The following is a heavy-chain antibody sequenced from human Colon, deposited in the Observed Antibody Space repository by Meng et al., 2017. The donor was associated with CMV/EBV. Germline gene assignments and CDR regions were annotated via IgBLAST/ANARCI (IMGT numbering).Heavy chain of an antibody. V-gene: IGHV1-2*02. Sequence: VEVRDSWVEVKKPGAAGKAPCKASGYTFSDYYIRWVRQDPGQGLEWMGWINSNSGATDYAQKFQGRLTMTRDTSIATVYMELSSLRSDDTAVYYCARDPSGSRVPFDYWGQGSLVTVSS. CDR1: GYTFSDYY. J-gene: IGHJ4*02. D-gene: IGHD1-26*01. CDR3: ARDPSGSRVPFDY. CDR2: INSNSGAT.